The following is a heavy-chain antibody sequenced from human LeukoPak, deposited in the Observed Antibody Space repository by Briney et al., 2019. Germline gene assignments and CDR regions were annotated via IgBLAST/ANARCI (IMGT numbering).Heavy chain of an antibody. CDR2: ISGDGRIT. V-gene: IGHV3-74*01. CDR3: ARGRAGNYYNHNDY. J-gene: IGHJ4*01. D-gene: IGHD3-10*01. CDR1: GFTISGYW. Sequence: GGSLRLSCAASGFTISGYWMHWVRQAPGKGLVWVSRISGDGRITAYADSVKGRFTISRDNAKNTLYLQMNSLRAEDTAVYYCARGRAGNYYNHNDYWGQGTLVTVSS.